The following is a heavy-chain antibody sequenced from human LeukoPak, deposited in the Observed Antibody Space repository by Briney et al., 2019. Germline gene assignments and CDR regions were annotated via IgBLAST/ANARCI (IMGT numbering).Heavy chain of an antibody. CDR2: IWPGDSNS. CDR1: GYSFGDYY. J-gene: IGHJ3*02. CDR3: TTGFRGDGQTDDAFDI. Sequence: GESLKISCKASGYSFGDYYLGWVRQTPGKGLEWMGIIWPGDSNSRYSPSFQGQVTFSADKPINSAFLHWSSLRASDTAMYYCTTGFRGDGQTDDAFDIWGQGTMVIVSS. V-gene: IGHV5-51*04. D-gene: IGHD1-1*01.